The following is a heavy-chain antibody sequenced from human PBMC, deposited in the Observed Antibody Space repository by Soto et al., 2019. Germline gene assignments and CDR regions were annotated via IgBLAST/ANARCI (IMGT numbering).Heavy chain of an antibody. CDR1: GYTFTGYY. V-gene: IGHV1-2*02. Sequence: ASVKVSCKASGYTFTGYYMHWVRQAPGQGLEWMGWINPNSGGTNYAQKFQGRVTMTRDTSISTAYMELSRLRSDDTAVYYCARKLGYDFWSGYYRTRKPSWFDPWGQGTLVTVSS. CDR2: INPNSGGT. CDR3: ARKLGYDFWSGYYRTRKPSWFDP. D-gene: IGHD3-3*01. J-gene: IGHJ5*02.